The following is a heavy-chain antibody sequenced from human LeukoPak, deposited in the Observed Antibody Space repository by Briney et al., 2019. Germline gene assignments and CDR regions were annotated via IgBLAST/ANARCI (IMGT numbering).Heavy chain of an antibody. CDR2: INTQGTYT. CDR3: AKGGGSGWSDFDY. CDR1: GITFSSYW. J-gene: IGHJ4*02. Sequence: GGSLRLSCAVSGITFSSYWMHWVRQDPGRGLLWVSRINTQGTYTNYADSVKGRFTIPRDNAKNTLYLQMSSLRAEDTAVYYCAKGGGSGWSDFDYWGQGTLVTVSS. V-gene: IGHV3-74*01. D-gene: IGHD6-19*01.